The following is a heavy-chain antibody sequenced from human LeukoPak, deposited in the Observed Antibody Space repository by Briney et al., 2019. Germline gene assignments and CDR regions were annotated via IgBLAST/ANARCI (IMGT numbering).Heavy chain of an antibody. CDR1: GFTFSSYA. CDR2: ISWNSGSI. Sequence: PGGSLRLSCAASGFTFSSYAMSWVRQAPGKGLEWVSGISWNSGSIGYADSVKGRFTISRGNAKNSLYLQMNSLRAEDTALYYCAKDTGIAVAGLLDYWGQGTLVTVSS. CDR3: AKDTGIAVAGLLDY. J-gene: IGHJ4*02. V-gene: IGHV3-9*01. D-gene: IGHD6-19*01.